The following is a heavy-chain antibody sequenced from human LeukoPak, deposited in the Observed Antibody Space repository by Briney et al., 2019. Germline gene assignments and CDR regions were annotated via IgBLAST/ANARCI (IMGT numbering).Heavy chain of an antibody. J-gene: IGHJ4*02. D-gene: IGHD5-18*01. V-gene: IGHV1-69*05. CDR2: IIPIFGTA. CDR3: GLADDTAMVIRVDY. CDR1: GYTFTSYG. Sequence: ASVKVSCKASGYTFTSYGISWVRQAPGQGLEWMGGIIPIFGTANYAQKFQGRVTITTDESTSTAYMELSSLRSEDTAVYYCGLADDTAMVIRVDYWGQGTLVTVSS.